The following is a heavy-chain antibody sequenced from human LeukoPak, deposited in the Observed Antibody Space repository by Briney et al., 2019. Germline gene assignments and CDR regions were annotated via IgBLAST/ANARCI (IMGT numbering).Heavy chain of an antibody. Sequence: QSGGSLRLSCAASGFTLSNNAMSWVRQAPGKGREWVSASSTSGGRAYYADSVKGRFTISRDNSKNTLYLQMDSLRADDTAVYYCARYSGSYYYPPAWDLWGQGTLVTVSS. CDR1: GFTLSNNA. J-gene: IGHJ4*02. CDR2: SSTSGGRA. D-gene: IGHD1-26*01. CDR3: ARYSGSYYYPPAWDL. V-gene: IGHV3-23*01.